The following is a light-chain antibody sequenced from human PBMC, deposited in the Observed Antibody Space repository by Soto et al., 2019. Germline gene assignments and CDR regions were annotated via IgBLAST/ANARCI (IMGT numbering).Light chain of an antibody. Sequence: EIVMTQSPATLSLSPGERATLSCRASQSVSSYLAWYQQTPGQAPRLLIYGASTRATGIPARFSGSGSGTEFTLTIRSLQSEDFAVYYCQQYNNWPPITFGQGTRLEIK. CDR3: QQYNNWPPIT. CDR1: QSVSSY. V-gene: IGKV3-15*01. J-gene: IGKJ5*01. CDR2: GAS.